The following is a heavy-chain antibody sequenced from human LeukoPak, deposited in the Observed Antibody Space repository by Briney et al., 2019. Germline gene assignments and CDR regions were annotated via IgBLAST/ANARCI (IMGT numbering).Heavy chain of an antibody. Sequence: SQTLSLTCTVSGGSISSYYWSWIRQPPGKGLEWIGYIYYSGSTNYNPSLKSRVTISVDTSKNQFSLKLSSVTAADTAVYYCARDIHVTWSSSPADGWGFDYWGQGTLVTVSS. J-gene: IGHJ4*02. D-gene: IGHD6-6*01. CDR2: IYYSGST. CDR3: ARDIHVTWSSSPADGWGFDY. V-gene: IGHV4-59*01. CDR1: GGSISSYY.